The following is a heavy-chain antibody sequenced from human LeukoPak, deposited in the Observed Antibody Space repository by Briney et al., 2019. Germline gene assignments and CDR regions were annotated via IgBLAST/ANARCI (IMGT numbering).Heavy chain of an antibody. V-gene: IGHV1-2*02. Sequence: ASVKVSCKASGYTFTGYYMHWVRQAPGQGLEWMGGIKPNSGGTNYAQKFQGRVTMTRDTSISTAYMELSRLRSDDTAVYYCARDRLVPAAYYYYYYMDVWGKGTTVTVSS. CDR3: ARDRLVPAAYYYYYYMDV. D-gene: IGHD2-2*01. CDR2: IKPNSGGT. J-gene: IGHJ6*03. CDR1: GYTFTGYY.